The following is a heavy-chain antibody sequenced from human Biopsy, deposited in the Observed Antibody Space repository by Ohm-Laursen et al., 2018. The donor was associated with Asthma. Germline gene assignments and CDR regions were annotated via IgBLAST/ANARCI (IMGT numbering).Heavy chain of an antibody. Sequence: SLRLSCTASGFSFSNYGMHWVRQAPGKGLDWVAVISFDGTNKNYTDSVKGRFTISRDNSRNTLHLEMNSLRAEDTAVYFCAKEVFPGWELRRGPDSWGQGTLVTVSS. CDR2: ISFDGTNK. CDR3: AKEVFPGWELRRGPDS. V-gene: IGHV3-30*18. D-gene: IGHD1-26*01. J-gene: IGHJ4*02. CDR1: GFSFSNYG.